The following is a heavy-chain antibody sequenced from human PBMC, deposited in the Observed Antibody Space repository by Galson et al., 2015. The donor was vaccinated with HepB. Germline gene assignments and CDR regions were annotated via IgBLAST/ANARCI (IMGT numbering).Heavy chain of an antibody. CDR2: IYYSGNT. CDR3: ARHGNIVVVLAAAGFDP. CDR1: GGSISSTNHF. J-gene: IGHJ5*02. V-gene: IGHV4-39*01. D-gene: IGHD2-15*01. Sequence: TLSLTCSVSGGSISSTNHFWGWIRQPPGKGLEWIGSIYYSGNTYYNPSLKSRVAISIDMSKNQFSLRLTSVTAADAAVYYCARHGNIVVVLAAAGFDPWGQGTLVIVSS.